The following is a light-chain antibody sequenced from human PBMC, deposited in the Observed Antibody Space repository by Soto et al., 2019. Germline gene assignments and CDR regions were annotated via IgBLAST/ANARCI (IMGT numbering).Light chain of an antibody. CDR1: SSDVGGYNH. Sequence: QSVLTQPRSVSGSPGQSVTISCTGTSSDVGGYNHVSWYQQLPGKAPKFLIYNVTKRPSGVPDRFSASMSGNTASLSISGFQAEDEANYYCCSYAGSYTFVFGGGTKLTVL. CDR2: NVT. J-gene: IGLJ2*01. V-gene: IGLV2-11*01. CDR3: CSYAGSYTFV.